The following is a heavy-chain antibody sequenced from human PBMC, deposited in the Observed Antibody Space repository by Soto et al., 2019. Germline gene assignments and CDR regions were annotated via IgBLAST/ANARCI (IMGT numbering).Heavy chain of an antibody. CDR2: IYHSGST. CDR1: GGSISSGGYS. V-gene: IGHV4-30-2*01. Sequence: QLQLQESGSGLMKPSQTLSLTCAVSGGSISSGGYSWSWIRQPPGKGLEWIGYIYHSGSTYYNPSLKSRVTISVDRSKNQFSLKLSSVTAADTAVYYCAREHYCSGGSCYSNYFDYWGQGTLVTVSS. J-gene: IGHJ4*02. D-gene: IGHD2-15*01. CDR3: AREHYCSGGSCYSNYFDY.